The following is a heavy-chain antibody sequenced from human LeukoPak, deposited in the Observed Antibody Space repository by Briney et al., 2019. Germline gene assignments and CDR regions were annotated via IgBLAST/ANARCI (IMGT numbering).Heavy chain of an antibody. CDR1: GYTFTGYY. V-gene: IGHV1-2*02. CDR3: ARAAGGAPGDY. J-gene: IGHJ4*02. D-gene: IGHD6-13*01. Sequence: ASVKVSCKASGYTFTGYYMHWVRQAPGHGLEWIGWINPNSGGTNYAQKFQGRVTLNRDTSISTAYMEVSRLRSDDTAVYYCARAAGGAPGDYWGQGTLVTVSS. CDR2: INPNSGGT.